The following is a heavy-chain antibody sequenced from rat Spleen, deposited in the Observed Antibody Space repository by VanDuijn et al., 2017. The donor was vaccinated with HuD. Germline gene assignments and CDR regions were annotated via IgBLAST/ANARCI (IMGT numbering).Heavy chain of an antibody. V-gene: IGHV5-25*01. Sequence: EVQLVESGGGLVQPGRSLKLSCAASGFTFSNYDMAWVRQAPTKGLEWVASISTSGGSTYYRDSVKGRFTVSRDNAKSTLYLQMDSLRSEDTATYYCARRPPGYGYNLPFDYWGQGVMVTVSS. J-gene: IGHJ2*01. CDR1: GFTFSNYD. CDR2: ISTSGGST. CDR3: ARRPPGYGYNLPFDY. D-gene: IGHD1-9*01.